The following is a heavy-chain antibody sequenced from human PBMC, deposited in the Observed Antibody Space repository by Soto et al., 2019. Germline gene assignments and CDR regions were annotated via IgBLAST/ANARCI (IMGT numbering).Heavy chain of an antibody. CDR1: GFTFSDYY. J-gene: IGHJ6*02. V-gene: IGHV3-11*01. Sequence: GESLKISCAASGFTFSDYYMSWIRQAPGKGLEWVSYISSSGSTIYYADSVKGRFTISRDNAKNSLYLQMNSLRAEDTAVYYCARDWGDGYNYYYGMDVWGQGTTVTVSS. CDR3: ARDWGDGYNYYYGMDV. CDR2: ISSSGSTI. D-gene: IGHD5-12*01.